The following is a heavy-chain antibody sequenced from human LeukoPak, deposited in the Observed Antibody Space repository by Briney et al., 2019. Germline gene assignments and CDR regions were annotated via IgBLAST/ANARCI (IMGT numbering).Heavy chain of an antibody. D-gene: IGHD5-12*01. Sequence: GGSLRLSCAASGFTFSSYWMSWVRQAPGKGLEWVANIKQDGSEKYYADSVKGRFTISRDNSRNTLYLQMNSLRAEDTGVYSCAKDSNSGYVSVGPDYWGLGTLVTVSS. J-gene: IGHJ4*02. V-gene: IGHV3-7*01. CDR1: GFTFSSYW. CDR2: IKQDGSEK. CDR3: AKDSNSGYVSVGPDY.